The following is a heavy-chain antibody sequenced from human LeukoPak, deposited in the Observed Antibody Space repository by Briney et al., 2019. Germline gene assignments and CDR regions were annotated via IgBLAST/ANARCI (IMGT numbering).Heavy chain of an antibody. CDR3: AKGAGGFSYYNWFDP. CDR1: GGSISSSPYY. J-gene: IGHJ5*02. V-gene: IGHV4-39*07. CDR2: IYYSGTT. Sequence: SETLSLTCTVSGGSISSSPYYWGWIRQPPGRGLEWIGSIYYSGTTHYNPSLESRVTVSVDTSKNQFSLKLASVTAADTAIYYCAKGAGGFSYYNWFDPWGQGTLVTVSS. D-gene: IGHD5-18*01.